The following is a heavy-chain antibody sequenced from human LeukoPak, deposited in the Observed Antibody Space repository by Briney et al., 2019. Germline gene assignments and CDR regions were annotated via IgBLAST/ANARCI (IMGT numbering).Heavy chain of an antibody. D-gene: IGHD2/OR15-2a*01. CDR2: INPNTGGT. Sequence: ASVKVSCKASGYTFNDYYIHWVRQAPGQGLEWMGRINPNTGGTNYGQKFQGRVTMTRDTSISTAYMELSRLRSDDTALYYCARDWGASTLVEYWGQGTLVTVSS. J-gene: IGHJ4*02. V-gene: IGHV1-2*06. CDR3: ARDWGASTLVEY. CDR1: GYTFNDYY.